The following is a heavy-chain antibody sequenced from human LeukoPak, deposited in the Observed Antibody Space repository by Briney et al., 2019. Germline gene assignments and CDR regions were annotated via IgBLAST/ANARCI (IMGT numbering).Heavy chain of an antibody. CDR2: ISYDGSNK. CDR1: GFTFSSYA. D-gene: IGHD5-12*01. Sequence: GGSLRLSCAASGFTFSSYAMHWVRQAPGKGLEWVAVISYDGSNKYYADSVKGRFTISRDNSKNTLYLQMNSLRAEDTAVYYCGRWGVATIRAFFDYGGRGTLVTVSS. J-gene: IGHJ4*02. CDR3: GRWGVATIRAFFDY. V-gene: IGHV3-30-3*01.